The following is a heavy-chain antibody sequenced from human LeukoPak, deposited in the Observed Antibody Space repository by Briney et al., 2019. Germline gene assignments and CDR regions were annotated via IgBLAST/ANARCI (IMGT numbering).Heavy chain of an antibody. V-gene: IGHV3-48*04. CDR2: ISSSSSTI. D-gene: IGHD1-26*01. CDR1: GFTFSSYS. CDR3: ARDSGSYSR. Sequence: GGSLRLSCAASGFTFSSYSMNWVRQAPGKGLEWVSYISSSSSTIYYADSVKGRFTISRDNTKNSLYLQMNSLRAEDTAVYFCARDSGSYSRWGQGTLVTVSS. J-gene: IGHJ4*02.